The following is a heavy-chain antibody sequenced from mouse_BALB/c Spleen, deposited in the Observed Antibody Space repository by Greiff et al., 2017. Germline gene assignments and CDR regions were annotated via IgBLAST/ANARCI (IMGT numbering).Heavy chain of an antibody. D-gene: IGHD2-2*01. Sequence: QVQLKESGPELVRPGVSVKISCKGSGYTFTDYAMHWVKQSHAKSLEWIGVISTYYGNTNYNQKFKGKATMTVDKSSSTAYMELARLTSEDSAIYYCARSYGYDVRYFDYWGQGTTLTVSS. CDR2: ISTYYGNT. J-gene: IGHJ2*01. V-gene: IGHV1-67*01. CDR3: ARSYGYDVRYFDY. CDR1: GYTFTDYA.